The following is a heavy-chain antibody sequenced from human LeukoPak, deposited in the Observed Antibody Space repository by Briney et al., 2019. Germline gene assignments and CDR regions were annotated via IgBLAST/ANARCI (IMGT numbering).Heavy chain of an antibody. CDR3: ARRRPYGDYGVYYFDY. D-gene: IGHD4-17*01. J-gene: IGHJ4*02. CDR1: GFTFSSYW. Sequence: GGSLRLSCAASGFTFSSYWMHWVRQAPGKGLVWVSRINSDGSSTNYADSVKGRFTISRDNAKNTLYLQMNSLRAEDTAVYYCARRRPYGDYGVYYFDYWGQGTLVTVSS. CDR2: INSDGSST. V-gene: IGHV3-74*01.